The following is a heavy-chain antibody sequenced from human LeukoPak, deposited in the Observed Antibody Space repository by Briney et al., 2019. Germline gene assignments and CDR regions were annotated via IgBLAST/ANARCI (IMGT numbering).Heavy chain of an antibody. J-gene: IGHJ4*02. Sequence: GRSLRLSCAASGFTFSSYGMHWVRQAPGKGLEWAAVIWYDGSNKYYADSVKGRFTISRDNSKNTLYLQMNSLRAEDTAVYYCARDGDYYGSGSYYNRRHYFDYWGQGTLVTVSS. CDR2: IWYDGSNK. CDR1: GFTFSSYG. D-gene: IGHD3-10*01. V-gene: IGHV3-33*08. CDR3: ARDGDYYGSGSYYNRRHYFDY.